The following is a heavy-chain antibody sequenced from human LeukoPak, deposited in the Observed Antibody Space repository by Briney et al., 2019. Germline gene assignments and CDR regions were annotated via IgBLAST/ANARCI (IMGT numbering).Heavy chain of an antibody. CDR2: ISSSSYT. D-gene: IGHD6-13*01. CDR3: ASLNSSSWYFDY. Sequence: PGGSLRLSCAASGVMFSSHGMSWVRQAPGKGLEWVSYISSSSYTNYADSVKGRFTISRDNAKNSLYLQMNSLRAEDTAVYYCASLNSSSWYFDYWGQGTLVTVSS. J-gene: IGHJ4*02. CDR1: GVMFSSHG. V-gene: IGHV3-21*05.